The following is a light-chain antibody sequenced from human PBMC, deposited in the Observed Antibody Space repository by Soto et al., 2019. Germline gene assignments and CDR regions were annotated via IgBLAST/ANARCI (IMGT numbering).Light chain of an antibody. Sequence: DIVMTQSPDSLAVSLGERATINCKSSRNVLYSSNNKNYLAWYQQKPGQPPKLLIYWASTRESGVPDRFSGSGSGTEFTLTISSLQAEDVAVYYCHQYHILPWTFGQGTKVEIK. J-gene: IGKJ1*01. CDR3: HQYHILPWT. CDR1: RNVLYSSNNKNY. CDR2: WAS. V-gene: IGKV4-1*01.